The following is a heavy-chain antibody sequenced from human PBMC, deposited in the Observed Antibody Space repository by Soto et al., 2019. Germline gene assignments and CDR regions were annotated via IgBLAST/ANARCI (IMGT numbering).Heavy chain of an antibody. J-gene: IGHJ3*02. D-gene: IGHD3-16*01. Sequence: EVQLVESGGGLVQPGGSLRLSCVASGFTFSSHWMHWVRQAPGKGLVWVSRINGDGSSTNYAGSMKGRLTISRDDARCRLYVQMKSVRTEETAIHNCARGVEEWGKPTVIWGHVSLVTVSS. CDR2: INGDGSST. V-gene: IGHV3-74*01. CDR1: GFTFSSHW. CDR3: ARGVEEWGKPTVI.